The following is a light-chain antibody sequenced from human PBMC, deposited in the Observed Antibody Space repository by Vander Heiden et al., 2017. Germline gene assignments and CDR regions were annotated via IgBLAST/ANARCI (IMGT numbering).Light chain of an antibody. Sequence: KFMLTQPPSVSESPGKTVTISCTGSGGSIASNYVQWYQQRPGSAPSIVIYEDKQRPSGVPDRFSGSIDSSSNSASLTISGLKTEDEADYYCQSYDRSDVVFGGGTKLTVL. CDR1: GGSIASNY. V-gene: IGLV6-57*02. J-gene: IGLJ2*01. CDR3: QSYDRSDVV. CDR2: EDK.